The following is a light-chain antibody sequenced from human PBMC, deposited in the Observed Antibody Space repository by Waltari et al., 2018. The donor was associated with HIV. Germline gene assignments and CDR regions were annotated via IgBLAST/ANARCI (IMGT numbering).Light chain of an antibody. CDR3: QQGSRTPLT. CDR1: EELRTK. CDR2: NTY. V-gene: IGKV1-39*01. Sequence: DIQMTQSPASLSASVGDRVALTCRASEELRTKLHWYQLKPGQAAKLLISNTYNVGSGVPSRFSGSGSGTDFTLTISSLQPEDSATCYCQQGSRTPLTFGGGTKV. J-gene: IGKJ4*01.